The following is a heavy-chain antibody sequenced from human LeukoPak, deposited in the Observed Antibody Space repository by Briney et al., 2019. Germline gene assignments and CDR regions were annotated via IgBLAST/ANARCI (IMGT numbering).Heavy chain of an antibody. CDR1: GGTFSSYA. CDR2: IIPIFGTA. CDR3: ASEYSGYDDYFDY. D-gene: IGHD5-12*01. J-gene: IGHJ4*02. V-gene: IGHV1-69*05. Sequence: ASVKVSCKASGGTFSSYAISWVRQAPGQGLEWMGRIIPIFGTANYAQKFQGRVTITTDESTSTAYMELSSLRSEDTAVCYCASEYSGYDDYFDYWGQGTLVTVSS.